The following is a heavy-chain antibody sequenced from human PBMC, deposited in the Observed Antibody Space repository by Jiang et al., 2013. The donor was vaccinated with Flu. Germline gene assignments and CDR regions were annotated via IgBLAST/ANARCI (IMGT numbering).Heavy chain of an antibody. Sequence: SLTCAVYGGSFGGSLSGFHWTWIRQPPGKGLEWIGEINQSGRVRSNPSLESRVSVSIDTSKKQFSLKLTSVSAADTAVYYCARATRHSNLLRGVMGCWLDAWGQGNMVTVSA. V-gene: IGHV4-34*01. CDR3: ARATRHSNLLRGVMGCWLDA. D-gene: IGHD3-16*01. J-gene: IGHJ5*02. CDR1: GGSFGGSLSGFH. CDR2: INQSGRV.